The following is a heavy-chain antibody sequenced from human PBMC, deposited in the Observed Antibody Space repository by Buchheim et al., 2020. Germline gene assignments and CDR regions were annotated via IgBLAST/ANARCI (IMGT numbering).Heavy chain of an antibody. D-gene: IGHD3-16*01. CDR3: VKNMGEYFDY. J-gene: IGHJ4*02. CDR1: GLTFRNYA. CDR2: ISSSGGST. Sequence: EVQLSESGGGLVQPGGSLRLSCAASGLTFRNYAMTWVRQAPGKGLEWVSAISSSGGSTYYTDSVKGRFTISRDNSKNTLHMQMSSLRVDDTAIYYCVKNMGEYFDYWGQGAL. V-gene: IGHV3-23*01.